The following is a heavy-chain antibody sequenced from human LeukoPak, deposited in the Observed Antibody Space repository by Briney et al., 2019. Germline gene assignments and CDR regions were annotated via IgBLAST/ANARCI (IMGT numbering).Heavy chain of an antibody. Sequence: SETLSLTCTVSGGSISSYYWSWIRQPPGKGLEWIGYIYYSGSTNYNPSLKSRVTISVDTSKNQFSLKLSSVTAADTAVYYCARGGIAARKGVSDYWGQGTLVTVSS. CDR2: IYYSGST. CDR3: ARGGIAARKGVSDY. V-gene: IGHV4-59*01. CDR1: GGSISSYY. D-gene: IGHD6-6*01. J-gene: IGHJ4*02.